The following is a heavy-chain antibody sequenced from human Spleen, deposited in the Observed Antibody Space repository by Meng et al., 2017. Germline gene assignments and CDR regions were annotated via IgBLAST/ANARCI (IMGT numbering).Heavy chain of an antibody. Sequence: GVSLRLSCAASGFTFNNYAMTWVRQAPGKGLEWVSAISGSGGSTYYADSVKGRFTISRDNSKNTLFLQMNSLRAEDTAVYYCAKGNTVTALFDYWGQGTLVTVSS. J-gene: IGHJ4*02. CDR2: ISGSGGST. CDR1: GFTFNNYA. V-gene: IGHV3-23*01. CDR3: AKGNTVTALFDY. D-gene: IGHD4-11*01.